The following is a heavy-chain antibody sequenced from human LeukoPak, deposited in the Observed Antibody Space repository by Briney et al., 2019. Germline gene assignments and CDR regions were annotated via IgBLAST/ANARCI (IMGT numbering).Heavy chain of an antibody. J-gene: IGHJ4*02. V-gene: IGHV1-46*01. D-gene: IGHD6-25*01. CDR2: INPNVGST. CDR3: ARDDITAAAGY. Sequence: ASVKVSCKASGYTFTSYYVHWVRQAPGQGLEWMGIINPNVGSTNYAQKFQGRVTMTRDTSTSTVYMELSSLRSEDTAVYYCARDDITAAAGYWGQGTLVTVSS. CDR1: GYTFTSYY.